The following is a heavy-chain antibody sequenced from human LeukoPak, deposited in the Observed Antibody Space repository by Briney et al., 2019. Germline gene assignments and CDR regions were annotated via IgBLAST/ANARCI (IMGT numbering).Heavy chain of an antibody. CDR2: IKQDRSEK. CDR1: GFTFSTYW. Sequence: GGSLILSCAASGFTFSTYWMSWVRQAPGKGLEWVANIKQDRSEKYQVDSVKGRFTISRDNAKNTLYLQMNSLRAEDTAVYYCARESGSGSQIDYWGQGTLVTVSS. J-gene: IGHJ4*02. D-gene: IGHD3-10*01. V-gene: IGHV3-7*01. CDR3: ARESGSGSQIDY.